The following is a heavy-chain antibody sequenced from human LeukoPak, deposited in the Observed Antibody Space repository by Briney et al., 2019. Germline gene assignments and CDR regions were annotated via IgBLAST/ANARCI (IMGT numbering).Heavy chain of an antibody. J-gene: IGHJ4*02. V-gene: IGHV1-46*01. CDR1: GYTFTSYY. CDR3: ARDRMYYYDSSGYYLPDYDY. Sequence: ASVKVSCKASGYTFTSYYMHWVRQAPGQGLEWMEIINPSGGSTSYAQKFQGRVTMTRDTSTSTVYMELSSLRSEDTAVYYCARDRMYYYDSSGYYLPDYDYWGQETLVTVSS. D-gene: IGHD3-22*01. CDR2: INPSGGST.